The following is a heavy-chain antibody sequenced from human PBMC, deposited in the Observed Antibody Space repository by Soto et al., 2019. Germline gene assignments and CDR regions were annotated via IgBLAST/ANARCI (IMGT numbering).Heavy chain of an antibody. CDR1: GGTFSSYT. CDR2: IIPILGIA. Sequence: QVQLVQSGAEVKKPGSSVKVSCKASGGTFSSYTISWVRQAPGQGLEWMGRIIPILGIANYAQKFQGRVTITADKSTSTAYMELSSLSSEDTAVYYCARAGQLGPWYFDYWGQGTLVTVSS. D-gene: IGHD6-6*01. CDR3: ARAGQLGPWYFDY. V-gene: IGHV1-69*02. J-gene: IGHJ4*02.